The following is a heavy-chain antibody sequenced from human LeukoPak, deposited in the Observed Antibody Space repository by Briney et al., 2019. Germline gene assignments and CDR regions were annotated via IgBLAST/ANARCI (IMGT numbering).Heavy chain of an antibody. D-gene: IGHD5/OR15-5a*01. CDR1: GGTFSSYA. CDR2: IIPIFGTA. V-gene: IGHV1-69*05. Sequence: GASVKVSCKASGGTFSSYAISWVRQAPGQGLEWMGRIIPIFGTANYAQKFQVRVTITTDESTSTAYMELSSLRSEDTAVYYCARDLLVSDGAFDIWGQGTMVTVSS. J-gene: IGHJ3*02. CDR3: ARDLLVSDGAFDI.